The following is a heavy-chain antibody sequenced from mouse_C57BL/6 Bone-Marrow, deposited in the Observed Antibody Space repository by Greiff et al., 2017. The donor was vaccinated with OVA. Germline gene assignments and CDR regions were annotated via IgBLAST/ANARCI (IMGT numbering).Heavy chain of an antibody. CDR2: IDPSDSYT. V-gene: IGHV1-69*01. J-gene: IGHJ1*03. Sequence: QVQLQQPGAELVMPGASVKLSCKASGYTFTSYWMHWVKQRPGQGLEWIGEIDPSDSYTNYNQKFKGKSTLTVDKSSSTAYMQLSSLTSEDSAVYYCALHYYGSSLYWYFDVWGTGTTVTVSS. CDR1: GYTFTSYW. CDR3: ALHYYGSSLYWYFDV. D-gene: IGHD1-1*01.